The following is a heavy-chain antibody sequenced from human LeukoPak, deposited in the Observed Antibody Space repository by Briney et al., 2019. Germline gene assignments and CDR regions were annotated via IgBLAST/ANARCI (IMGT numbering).Heavy chain of an antibody. V-gene: IGHV1-69*05. J-gene: IGHJ6*03. CDR3: ASSRIVGAIDYYYYMDV. CDR2: IIPIFGTA. D-gene: IGHD1-26*01. Sequence: GASVKVSCKASGGTFSSYAISWVRQAPGQGLEWMGGIIPIFGTANYAQKFQGRVTITTDESTSTAYMELSSLGSEDTAVYYCASSRIVGAIDYYYYMDVWGKGTTVTVSS. CDR1: GGTFSSYA.